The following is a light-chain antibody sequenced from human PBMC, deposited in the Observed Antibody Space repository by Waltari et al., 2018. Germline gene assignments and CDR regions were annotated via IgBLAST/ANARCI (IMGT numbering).Light chain of an antibody. Sequence: EIVLTQSPATLSLSPGERAPLSCRASQCVSSYLAWYQQKPGQAPRLLIYDASNRATGIPARFSGSGSGTDFTLTISSLEPEDFAVYYCQQRSNWPRTFGQGTKVEIK. CDR3: QQRSNWPRT. V-gene: IGKV3-11*01. CDR2: DAS. J-gene: IGKJ1*01. CDR1: QCVSSY.